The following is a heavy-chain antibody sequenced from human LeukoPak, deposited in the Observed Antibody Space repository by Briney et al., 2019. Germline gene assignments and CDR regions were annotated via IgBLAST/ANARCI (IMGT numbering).Heavy chain of an antibody. CDR2: ISGSGGST. Sequence: GGSLRLSCAASGFTFSSYAMSWVRQAPGKGLEWVPAISGSGGSTYYADSVKGRFTISRDNSKNTLYLQMNSLRAEDTAVYYCAKDRSGYALDYYYYYMDVWGKGTTVTVSS. CDR3: AKDRSGYALDYYYYYMDV. V-gene: IGHV3-23*01. J-gene: IGHJ6*03. CDR1: GFTFSSYA. D-gene: IGHD5-12*01.